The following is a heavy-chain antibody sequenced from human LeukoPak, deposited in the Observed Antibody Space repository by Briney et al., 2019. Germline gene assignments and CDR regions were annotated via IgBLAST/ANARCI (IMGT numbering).Heavy chain of an antibody. CDR1: GYTFTSYA. V-gene: IGHV7-4-1*02. Sequence: WASVKVSCKASGYTFTSYAMNWVRQAPGQGLEWMGWINTNTGNPTYAQGFTGRFVFSLDTSVSTAYLQISSLKAEDTAVYYCARVPNTIFGVGTDAFDIWGQGTMVTVSS. D-gene: IGHD3-3*01. J-gene: IGHJ3*02. CDR3: ARVPNTIFGVGTDAFDI. CDR2: INTNTGNP.